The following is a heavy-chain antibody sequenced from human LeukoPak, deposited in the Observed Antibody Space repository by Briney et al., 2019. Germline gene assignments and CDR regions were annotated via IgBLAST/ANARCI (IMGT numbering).Heavy chain of an antibody. CDR1: GGTFSSYA. CDR3: ARDDSYGYDSSGYYYVNDY. CDR2: IIPILGIA. V-gene: IGHV1-69*04. D-gene: IGHD3-22*01. J-gene: IGHJ4*02. Sequence: SVKVSCKASGGTFSSYAISWVRQAPGQGLEWMGRIIPILGIANYAQKFQGRVTITANKSTSTAYMELSSLRSEDTAVYYCARDDSYGYDSSGYYYVNDYWGQGTLVTVSS.